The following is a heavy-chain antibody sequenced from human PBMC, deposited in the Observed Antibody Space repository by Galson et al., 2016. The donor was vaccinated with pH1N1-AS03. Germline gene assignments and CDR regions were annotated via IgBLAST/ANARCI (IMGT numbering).Heavy chain of an antibody. V-gene: IGHV3-23*01. CDR1: GFTFSYYT. J-gene: IGHJ4*02. CDR3: ARAEESRWHVFDD. Sequence: SLRLSCAASGFTFSYYTMSWVRQTPGKGLEWVSAVSGSVRGTGGRPYYADSVKGRFTISRDSSKNTLYLQMNSLRLEDTAVYYCARAEESRWHVFDDWGQGTLVTVSS. D-gene: IGHD6-13*01. CDR2: VSGSVRGTGGRP.